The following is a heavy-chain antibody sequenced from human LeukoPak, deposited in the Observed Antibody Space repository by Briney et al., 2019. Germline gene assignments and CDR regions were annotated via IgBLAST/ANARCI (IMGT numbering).Heavy chain of an antibody. CDR3: AKDPARAAAYYFDY. CDR2: IAHDGRDK. V-gene: IGHV3-30*18. CDR1: GFTFGSFA. J-gene: IGHJ4*02. Sequence: GGSLTLSCAASGFTFGSFAMHWVRQAPGKGLEWVAVIAHDGRDKHYADSMKGRFTISRDNSKNTLYLQMDSLRAEDTAVYYCAKDPARAAAYYFDYWGQGTLVTVSS. D-gene: IGHD2-2*01.